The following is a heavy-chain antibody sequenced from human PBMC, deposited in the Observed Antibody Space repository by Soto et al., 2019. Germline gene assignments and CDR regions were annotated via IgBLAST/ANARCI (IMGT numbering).Heavy chain of an antibody. CDR1: GYPFTTYD. CDR2: MNPGSGYT. J-gene: IGHJ4*02. D-gene: IGHD6-19*01. V-gene: IGHV1-8*01. Sequence: QVQVVQSGAEVKKPGASVKVSCEASGYPFTTYDINWVRQATGQGLEWMGWMNPGSGYTGYAQKFQARVTMTRDTYTSTAYMELSRLTSEDTAVYYCAAIAVAGTDYWGQGTLVTVSS. CDR3: AAIAVAGTDY.